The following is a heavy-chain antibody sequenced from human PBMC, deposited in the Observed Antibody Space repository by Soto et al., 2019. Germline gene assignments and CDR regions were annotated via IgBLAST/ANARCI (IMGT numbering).Heavy chain of an antibody. V-gene: IGHV3-30*18. CDR2: ISYDGSNK. J-gene: IGHJ1*01. CDR3: AKGVAANFVVFQSEYFQH. Sequence: GGSLRLSCAASGFTFSSYGMHWVRQAPGKGLEWVAVISYDGSNKYYADSVKGRFTISRDNSKNTLYLQMNSLRAEDTAVYYCAKGVAANFVVFQSEYFQHWGQGTLVTVSS. CDR1: GFTFSSYG. D-gene: IGHD2-15*01.